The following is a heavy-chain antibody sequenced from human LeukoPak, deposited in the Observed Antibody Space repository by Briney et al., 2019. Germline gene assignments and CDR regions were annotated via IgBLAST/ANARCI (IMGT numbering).Heavy chain of an antibody. D-gene: IGHD6-6*01. CDR2: IRSKANSYAT. V-gene: IGHV3-73*01. CDR3: TSQIPEYSSSSGAFDI. CDR1: GFTFSGSA. Sequence: GGSLRLSCAASGFTFSGSAMHWVRQASGKGLEWVGRIRSKANSYATAYAASVKGRFTISRDDSKNTAYLQMNSLKTEDTAVYYCTSQIPEYSSSSGAFDIWGQGTMVTVSS. J-gene: IGHJ3*02.